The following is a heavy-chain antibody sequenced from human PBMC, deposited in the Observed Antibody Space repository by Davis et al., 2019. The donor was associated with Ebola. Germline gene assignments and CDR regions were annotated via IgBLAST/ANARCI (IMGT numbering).Heavy chain of an antibody. V-gene: IGHV4-39*01. J-gene: IGHJ6*02. CDR3: ARGSAARYYYYYGMDV. Sequence: SETLSLTCTVSGGSISSSSYYWGWIRQPPGKGLQWIGSIYYSGSTYYNPSLKSRVTISVDTSKNQFSLKLTSVTAADTAVYYCARGSAARYYYYYGMDVWGQGTTVTVSS. D-gene: IGHD6-6*01. CDR1: GGSISSSSYY. CDR2: IYYSGST.